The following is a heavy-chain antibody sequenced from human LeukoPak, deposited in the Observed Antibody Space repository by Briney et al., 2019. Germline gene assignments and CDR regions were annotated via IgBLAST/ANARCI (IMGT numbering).Heavy chain of an antibody. V-gene: IGHV1-69*06. D-gene: IGHD3-22*01. CDR2: IIPIFGTA. J-gene: IGHJ4*02. CDR3: ATGGDYYDSSGLPY. Sequence: SVKVSCKASGGTFSSYAISWVRQAPGQGLEWMGRIIPIFGTANYAQKFQGRVTITADKSTSTAYMELSSLRSEDAAVYYCATGGDYYDSSGLPYWGQGTPVTVSS. CDR1: GGTFSSYA.